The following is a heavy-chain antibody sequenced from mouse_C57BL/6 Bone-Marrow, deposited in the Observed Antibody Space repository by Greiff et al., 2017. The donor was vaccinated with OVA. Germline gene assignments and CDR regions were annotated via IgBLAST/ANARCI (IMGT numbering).Heavy chain of an antibody. Sequence: DVQLQESGPGLVKPSQTVFLTCTVTGISITTGNYRWSWIRRFPGNKLEWIGYIYYSGTITYNPSLTSRTTITRDTPKNQFFLEMNSLTAEDTATYYCARLSAYAMDYWGQGTSVTVSS. CDR3: ARLSAYAMDY. J-gene: IGHJ4*01. CDR1: GISITTGNYR. V-gene: IGHV3-5*01. CDR2: IYYSGTI.